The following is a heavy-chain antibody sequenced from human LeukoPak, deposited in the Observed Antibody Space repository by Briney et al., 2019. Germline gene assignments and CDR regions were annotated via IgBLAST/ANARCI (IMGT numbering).Heavy chain of an antibody. Sequence: GGSLRLSCVASGFTFSNYWMNWVRQAPGKGLEWVSSISSSSSYIYYADSVKGRFTISRDNAKNSLYLQMNSLRAEDTAVYYCARARVVRGVTHFDYWGQGTLVTVSS. CDR1: GFTFSNYW. CDR3: ARARVVRGVTHFDY. CDR2: ISSSSSYI. D-gene: IGHD3-10*01. J-gene: IGHJ4*02. V-gene: IGHV3-21*01.